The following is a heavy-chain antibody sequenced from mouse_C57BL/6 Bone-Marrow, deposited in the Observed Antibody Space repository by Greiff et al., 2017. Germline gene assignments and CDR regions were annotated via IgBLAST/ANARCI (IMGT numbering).Heavy chain of an antibody. CDR2: IDPSDSYT. J-gene: IGHJ3*01. Sequence: VQLQQPGAELVRPGTSVKLSCKASGYTFTSYWMHWVKQRPGQGLEWIGVIDPSDSYTNYNQKFKGKATLTVDTSSSTAYMQLSSLTSEDSAVYYCARGLGLFAYWGQGTLVTVSA. CDR1: GYTFTSYW. V-gene: IGHV1-59*01. CDR3: ARGLGLFAY. D-gene: IGHD4-1*01.